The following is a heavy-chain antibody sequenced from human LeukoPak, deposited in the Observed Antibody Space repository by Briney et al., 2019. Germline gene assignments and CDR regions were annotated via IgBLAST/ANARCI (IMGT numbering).Heavy chain of an antibody. Sequence: PSETLSLTCTVSGGSISSHYWSWIRQPPGKGLEWIGYIYYSGSNNYNPSLKSRVTISVDTSKNQFSLKLSSVTAADTAVYYCARYVVAATPDAFDIWGQGTMVTVSS. J-gene: IGHJ3*02. CDR3: ARYVVAATPDAFDI. V-gene: IGHV4-59*11. CDR1: GGSISSHY. CDR2: IYYSGSN. D-gene: IGHD2-15*01.